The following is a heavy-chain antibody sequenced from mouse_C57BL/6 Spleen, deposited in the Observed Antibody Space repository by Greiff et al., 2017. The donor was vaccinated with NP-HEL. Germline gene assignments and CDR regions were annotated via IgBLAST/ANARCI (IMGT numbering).Heavy chain of an antibody. J-gene: IGHJ2*01. Sequence: QVHVKQSGAELVRPGASVKLSCKASGYTFTDYYINWVKQRPGQGLEWIARIYPGSGNTYYNEKFKGKATLTAEKSSSTAYMQLSSLTSEDSAVYFCAIYYGNYYFDYWGQGTTLTVSS. CDR3: AIYYGNYYFDY. D-gene: IGHD2-1*01. CDR1: GYTFTDYY. CDR2: IYPGSGNT. V-gene: IGHV1-76*01.